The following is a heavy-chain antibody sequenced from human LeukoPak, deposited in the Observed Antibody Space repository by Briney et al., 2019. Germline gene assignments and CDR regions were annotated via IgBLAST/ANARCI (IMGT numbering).Heavy chain of an antibody. J-gene: IGHJ6*02. CDR2: IYYSGST. V-gene: IGHV4-31*03. D-gene: IGHD3-10*01. Sequence: SETLSLTCTVSGGSISSGGYYWSWIRQHPGKGLEWIGYIYYSGSTYYNPSLKSRVTISVDTSKNQFSPKLSSVTAADTAVYYCARDGYYYGSGSYYKGYYYGMDVWGQGTTVTVSS. CDR1: GGSISSGGYY. CDR3: ARDGYYYGSGSYYKGYYYGMDV.